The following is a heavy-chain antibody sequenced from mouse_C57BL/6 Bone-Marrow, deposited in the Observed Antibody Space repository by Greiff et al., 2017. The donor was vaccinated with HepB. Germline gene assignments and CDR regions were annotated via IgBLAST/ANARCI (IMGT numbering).Heavy chain of an antibody. CDR3: ARNRNYGSSYGYFDY. CDR1: GYSITSGYY. CDR2: ISYDGSN. D-gene: IGHD1-1*01. Sequence: EVKLQESGPGLVKPSQSLSLTCSVTGYSITSGYYWNWIRQFPGNKLEWMGYISYDGSNNYNPSLKNRISITRDTSKNQFFLKLNSVTTEDTATYYCARNRNYGSSYGYFDYWGQGTTLTVSS. V-gene: IGHV3-6*01. J-gene: IGHJ2*01.